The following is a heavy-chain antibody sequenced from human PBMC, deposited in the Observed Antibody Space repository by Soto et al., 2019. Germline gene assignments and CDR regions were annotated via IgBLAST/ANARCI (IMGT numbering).Heavy chain of an antibody. Sequence: QVQLQESGPGLVKPSETLSLTCTVSGGSISSYYCSWIRQPPGKGLEWIGYIYYSGSTNYNPSLKSRVTISVDTSKNQFSLKLSSVTAADTAVYYCARHLGSVDYWGQGTLVTVSS. D-gene: IGHD6-6*01. CDR3: ARHLGSVDY. V-gene: IGHV4-59*08. CDR2: IYYSGST. CDR1: GGSISSYY. J-gene: IGHJ4*02.